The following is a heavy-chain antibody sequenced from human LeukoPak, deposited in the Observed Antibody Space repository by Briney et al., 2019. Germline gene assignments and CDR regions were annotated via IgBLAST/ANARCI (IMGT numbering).Heavy chain of an antibody. Sequence: GESLKISCKGSGYSFTSYWIGWVRQMPGKGLEWMGIIYPGDSDTRYSPSFQGQVTISVDKPINTAYLQWSSLKASDTAVYYCARGGRNGYRVLDQWGQGTLVTVSS. J-gene: IGHJ4*02. CDR3: ARGGRNGYRVLDQ. V-gene: IGHV5-51*04. CDR1: GYSFTSYW. D-gene: IGHD5-24*01. CDR2: IYPGDSDT.